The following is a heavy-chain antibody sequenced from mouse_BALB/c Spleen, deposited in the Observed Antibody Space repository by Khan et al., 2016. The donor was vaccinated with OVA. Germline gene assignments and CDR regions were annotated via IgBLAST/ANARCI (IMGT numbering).Heavy chain of an antibody. Sequence: QVQLKQSGPELVRPGASVKMSCQASGYTFTSFWINWVKQRPGQGHEWIGMIDPSKSETRLNQKFKDKATLNVDKSYNTAYMQLSRLTSEDSAVYYWTRGGYGSSFAYWGQGTLVTVSA. J-gene: IGHJ3*01. CDR2: IDPSKSET. D-gene: IGHD1-1*01. CDR3: TRGGYGSSFAY. V-gene: IGHV1S127*01. CDR1: GYTFTSFW.